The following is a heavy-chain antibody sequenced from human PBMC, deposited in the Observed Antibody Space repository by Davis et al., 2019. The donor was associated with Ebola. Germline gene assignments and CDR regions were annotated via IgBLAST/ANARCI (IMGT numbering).Heavy chain of an antibody. CDR3: AREEMVQGVIIHYYGMDV. CDR1: GYTFTSYG. D-gene: IGHD3-10*01. Sequence: AASVKVSCKASGYTFTSYGISWVRQAPGQGLEWMGGIIPIFGTANYAQKFQGRVTITADESTSTAYMELSSLRSEDTAVYYCAREEMVQGVIIHYYGMDVWGQGTTVTVSS. J-gene: IGHJ6*02. V-gene: IGHV1-69*13. CDR2: IIPIFGTA.